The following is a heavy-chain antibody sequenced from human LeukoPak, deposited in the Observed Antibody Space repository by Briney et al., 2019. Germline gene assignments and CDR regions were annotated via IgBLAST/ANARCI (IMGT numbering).Heavy chain of an antibody. V-gene: IGHV1-18*01. CDR2: ISANNGNT. Sequence: ASVKVSCKASGYTFTSYGISWVRQAPGQGLEWMGWISANNGNTNYAQKLQGRVTMTTDTSTSTAYMDLRSLRSDDTAVYYCARDAYMDSEYFQHWGQGTLVIVSS. D-gene: IGHD2-21*01. J-gene: IGHJ1*01. CDR1: GYTFTSYG. CDR3: ARDAYMDSEYFQH.